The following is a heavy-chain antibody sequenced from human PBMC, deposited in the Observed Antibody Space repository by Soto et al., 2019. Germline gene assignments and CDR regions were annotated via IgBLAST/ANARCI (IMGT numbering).Heavy chain of an antibody. CDR1: GGSFSGYY. CDR3: ARGARRTLGYCSSTSCHQPRKPNWFDP. D-gene: IGHD2-2*01. V-gene: IGHV4-34*01. Sequence: QVQLQQWGAGLLKPSETLSLTCAVYGGSFSGYYWSWIRQPPGKGLEWIGEINHSGSTNYNPSLKSRVTISVDTSKNQFSLKLSSVTAADTAVYYCARGARRTLGYCSSTSCHQPRKPNWFDPWGQGTLVTVSS. CDR2: INHSGST. J-gene: IGHJ5*02.